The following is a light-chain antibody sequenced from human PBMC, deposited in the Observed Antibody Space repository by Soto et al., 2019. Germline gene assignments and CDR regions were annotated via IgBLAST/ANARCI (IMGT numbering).Light chain of an antibody. CDR3: QQYNNWPPMYT. Sequence: EIVMTQSPATLSVSPGERATLSCRASQSVSNNLVWYQQKAGQAPRLLIYGASTRATGIPARFSGSGSGTEFTLTISSLQSEDFAVYYCQQYNNWPPMYTFGQGTKLEIK. CDR2: GAS. J-gene: IGKJ2*01. V-gene: IGKV3-15*01. CDR1: QSVSNN.